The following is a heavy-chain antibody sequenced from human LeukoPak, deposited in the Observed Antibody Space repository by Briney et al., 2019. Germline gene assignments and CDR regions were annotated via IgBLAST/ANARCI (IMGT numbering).Heavy chain of an antibody. V-gene: IGHV4-39*01. D-gene: IGHD2-2*01. CDR2: MFYSGST. Sequence: SETLSLTCSVSGGSMRTPSHYWDWIRQSPGKGLEWIGSMFYSGSTYFNPSFWRRVTISGDTSTNQISLSLTSVTAADTAVYYCARRNTEVPDTMPLNAFDVWGQGAMVIVSS. J-gene: IGHJ3*01. CDR3: ARRNTEVPDTMPLNAFDV. CDR1: GGSMRTPSHY.